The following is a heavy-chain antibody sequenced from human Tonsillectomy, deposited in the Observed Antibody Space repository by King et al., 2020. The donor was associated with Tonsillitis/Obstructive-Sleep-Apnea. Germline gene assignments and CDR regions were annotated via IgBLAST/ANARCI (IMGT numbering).Heavy chain of an antibody. Sequence: VRLVESGGGVVQPGRSQRLSCVASGFNFSTYGMHWVRQAPGKGLEWVAAIWYDRSNTYYADSLKGRFTISRDNSKNTLYLQMNSLRAEDTALYYCARDEYYGSGNYRYYYGLDVWGQGTTVTVSS. V-gene: IGHV3-33*01. D-gene: IGHD3-10*01. CDR2: IWYDRSNT. CDR1: GFNFSTYG. CDR3: ARDEYYGSGNYRYYYGLDV. J-gene: IGHJ6*02.